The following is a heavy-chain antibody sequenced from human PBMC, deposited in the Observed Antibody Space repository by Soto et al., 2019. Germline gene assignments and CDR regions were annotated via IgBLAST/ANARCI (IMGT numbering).Heavy chain of an antibody. V-gene: IGHV3-15*07. Sequence: EVQLVESGGGLVKPGGSLRLSCAASGFSFSNAWMKWVRQAPGKGLEWVGRIKSEANGGTTDHAAAVKGRFIISRDDSKNMLFLQMDSLITEDSAVYYGAYYRDSSARHVDFWGQGTLVTVSS. CDR3: AYYRDSSARHVDF. CDR1: GFSFSNAW. D-gene: IGHD3-22*01. CDR2: IKSEANGGTT. J-gene: IGHJ4*02.